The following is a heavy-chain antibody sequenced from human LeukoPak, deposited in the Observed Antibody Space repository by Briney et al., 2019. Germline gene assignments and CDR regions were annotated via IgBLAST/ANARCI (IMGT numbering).Heavy chain of an antibody. D-gene: IGHD1-26*01. V-gene: IGHV4-39*01. Sequence: SETLSLTCTVSGGSISSSSYYWGWIRQPPGKGLEWIGSIYYSGSTYYNPSLKSRVTISVDTSKNQFSLKLSSVTAADTAVYYCAVSGSPLDAFDIWGEGTMVTASS. J-gene: IGHJ3*02. CDR3: AVSGSPLDAFDI. CDR2: IYYSGST. CDR1: GGSISSSSYY.